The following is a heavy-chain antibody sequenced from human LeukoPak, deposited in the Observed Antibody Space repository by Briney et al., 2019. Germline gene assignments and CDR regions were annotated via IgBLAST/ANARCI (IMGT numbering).Heavy chain of an antibody. Sequence: GGSLRLSCAASGFTFSSYWMSWVRQAPGKGLEWVANIKQDGSEKYYVDSVKGRFTISRDNAKNSLYPQMNSLRAEDTAVYYCAREVYCSSTSCYTGYFQHWGQGTLVTVSS. J-gene: IGHJ1*01. D-gene: IGHD2-2*02. CDR1: GFTFSSYW. CDR2: IKQDGSEK. V-gene: IGHV3-7*01. CDR3: AREVYCSSTSCYTGYFQH.